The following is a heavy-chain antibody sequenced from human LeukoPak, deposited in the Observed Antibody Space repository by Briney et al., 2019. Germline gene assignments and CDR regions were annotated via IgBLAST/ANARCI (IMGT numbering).Heavy chain of an antibody. CDR1: GGSVSSGSYY. CDR3: AESREYYDILTGYYNDAFDI. D-gene: IGHD3-9*01. CDR2: IYYSGST. V-gene: IGHV4-61*01. Sequence: SETLSLTCTVSGGSVSSGSYYWSWIRQPPGKGLEWTGYIYYSGSTNYNPSLKSRVTISVDTSKNQFSLKLSSVTAADTAVYYCAESREYYDILTGYYNDAFDIWGQGTMVTVSS. J-gene: IGHJ3*02.